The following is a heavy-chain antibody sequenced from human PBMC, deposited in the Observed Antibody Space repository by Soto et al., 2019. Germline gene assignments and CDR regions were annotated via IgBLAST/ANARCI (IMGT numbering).Heavy chain of an antibody. J-gene: IGHJ5*02. V-gene: IGHV1-18*01. CDR2: ISAYNGNT. CDR1: GYAFSTYG. CDR3: ARSSGTSYIWFDP. D-gene: IGHD1-26*01. Sequence: QVQLVQSATEVKKPGASVKVSCKASGYAFSTYGISWVRQAPGQGLEWMGWISAYNGNTNYAQKLQDRVTMTTDTTTSTAYMELRSLRSDDTAVYYCARSSGTSYIWFDPWGQGTLVTVSS.